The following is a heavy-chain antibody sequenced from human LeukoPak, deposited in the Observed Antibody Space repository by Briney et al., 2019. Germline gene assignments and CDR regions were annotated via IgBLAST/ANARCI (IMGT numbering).Heavy chain of an antibody. V-gene: IGHV3-64*01. J-gene: IGHJ4*03. CDR3: ARGQSIAAAGTDIALSYFDY. CDR2: ISSNGGST. D-gene: IGHD6-13*01. CDR1: GFTVSSNY. Sequence: GGSLRLSCAASGFTVSSNYMSWVRQAPGKGLEYVSAISSNGGSTYYANSVKGRFTISRDNSKNTLYLQMGSLRAEDMAVYYCARGQSIAAAGTDIALSYFDYWGQGTLVTVSS.